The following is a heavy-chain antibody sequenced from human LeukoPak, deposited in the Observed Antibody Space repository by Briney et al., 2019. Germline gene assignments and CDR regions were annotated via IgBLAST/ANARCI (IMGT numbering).Heavy chain of an antibody. Sequence: SETLSLTCTVSGGSISSSYWSWIRQPPGKGLEWIGYIYYSGSTNYNPSLKSRVTISVDTSKNQFSLKLSSVTAADTAVYYCARHIPYYYDSSGYYYFDYWGQGTLVTVSS. CDR1: GGSISSSY. CDR2: IYYSGST. V-gene: IGHV4-59*08. J-gene: IGHJ4*02. CDR3: ARHIPYYYDSSGYYYFDY. D-gene: IGHD3-22*01.